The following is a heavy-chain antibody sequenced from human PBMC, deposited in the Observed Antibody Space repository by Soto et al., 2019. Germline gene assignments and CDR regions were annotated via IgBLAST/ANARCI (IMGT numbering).Heavy chain of an antibody. CDR3: ARVIVVVPATLLGWFDP. D-gene: IGHD2-15*01. J-gene: IGHJ5*02. Sequence: SVKVSCKASGGAFSSYALSWVRQAPRQGLEWMGGIIPIFGTTKYAQKFQGRVTITADESSSTAYMELSSLRSEDTAMYYCARVIVVVPATLLGWFDPWGQGTLVTVSS. CDR2: IIPIFGTT. CDR1: GGAFSSYA. V-gene: IGHV1-69*13.